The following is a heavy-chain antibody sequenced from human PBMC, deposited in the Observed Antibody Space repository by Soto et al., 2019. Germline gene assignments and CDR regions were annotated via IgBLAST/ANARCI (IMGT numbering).Heavy chain of an antibody. V-gene: IGHV3-30*04. CDR1: GFMFSRYA. CDR3: VRSRSGAVPDSFAY. D-gene: IGHD3-10*01. Sequence: QVQLVESGGGVVPPGRSLRLSCAASGFMFSRYAMHWVRQAPGKGLEWVAVISKDGSVRYYADSVKGRFTISRDKSKNMVYLQLNNLRDEDTAVFYCVRSRSGAVPDSFAYWGQGTLVTVAS. CDR2: ISKDGSVR. J-gene: IGHJ4*02.